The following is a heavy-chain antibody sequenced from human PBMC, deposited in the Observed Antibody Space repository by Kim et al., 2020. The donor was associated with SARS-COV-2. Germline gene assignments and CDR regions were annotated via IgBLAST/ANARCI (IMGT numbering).Heavy chain of an antibody. V-gene: IGHV1-24*01. J-gene: IGHJ5*02. CDR2: FDPEDGET. D-gene: IGHD4-17*01. CDR3: ATSTTVTTSGWFDP. CDR1: GYTLTELS. Sequence: ASVKVSCKVSGYTLTELSMHWVRQAPGKGLEWMGGFDPEDGETIYAQKFQGRVTMTEDTSTDTAYMGLSSLRSEDTAVYYCATSTTVTTSGWFDPWGQGTLVTVSS.